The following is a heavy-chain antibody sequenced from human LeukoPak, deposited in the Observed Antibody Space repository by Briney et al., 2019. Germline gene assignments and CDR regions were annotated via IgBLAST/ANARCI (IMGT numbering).Heavy chain of an antibody. Sequence: PSETLSLTCTVSGGSISSSSYYWGWIRQPPGKGLEWIGSIYYSGSTYYNPPLKSRVTISVDTSKNQFSLKLSSVTAADTAVYYCASTYDSSGYDAFDIWGQGTMVTVSS. J-gene: IGHJ3*02. V-gene: IGHV4-39*01. CDR3: ASTYDSSGYDAFDI. CDR2: IYYSGST. D-gene: IGHD3-22*01. CDR1: GGSISSSSYY.